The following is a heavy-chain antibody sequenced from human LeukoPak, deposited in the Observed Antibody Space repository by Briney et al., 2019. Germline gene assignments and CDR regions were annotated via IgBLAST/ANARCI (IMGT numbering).Heavy chain of an antibody. Sequence: GGSLRLSCAASGFTFSSYWMYWVRQVPGKGLVWVSRINSDGSSTSYADSVKGRFTISRDNAKNTLYLQMNSLRAEDTAVYYCARASSVVTLGYWGQGTLVTVSS. V-gene: IGHV3-74*01. CDR2: INSDGSST. CDR1: GFTFSSYW. CDR3: ARASSVVTLGY. J-gene: IGHJ4*02. D-gene: IGHD4-23*01.